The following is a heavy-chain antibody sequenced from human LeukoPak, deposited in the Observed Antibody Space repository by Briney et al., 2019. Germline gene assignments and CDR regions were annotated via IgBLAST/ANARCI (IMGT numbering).Heavy chain of an antibody. V-gene: IGHV1-18*01. CDR3: ARGGIYGDYGMDY. D-gene: IGHD4-17*01. CDR2: ISAYNGNT. J-gene: IGHJ4*02. Sequence: WIRQAPGQGLEWMGWISAYNGNTNYAQKLQGRVTMTTDTSTSTAYMELRSLRSDDTAVYYCARGGIYGDYGMDYWGQGTLVTVSS.